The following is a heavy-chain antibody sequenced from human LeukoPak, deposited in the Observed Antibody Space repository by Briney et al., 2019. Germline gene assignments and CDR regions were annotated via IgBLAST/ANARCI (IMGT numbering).Heavy chain of an antibody. D-gene: IGHD1-26*01. J-gene: IGHJ4*02. Sequence: PSETLSLTCAVYGGSFSGYYWSWIRQPPGKGLEWIGEINHSGGTNYNPSLKSRVTISVDTSKNQFSLKLSSVTAADTAVYYCARSGISIVGATSSYFDYWGQGTLVTVSS. V-gene: IGHV4-34*01. CDR2: INHSGGT. CDR1: GGSFSGYY. CDR3: ARSGISIVGATSSYFDY.